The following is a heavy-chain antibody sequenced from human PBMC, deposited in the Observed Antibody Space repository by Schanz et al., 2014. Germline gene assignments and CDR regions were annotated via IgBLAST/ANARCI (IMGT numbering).Heavy chain of an antibody. Sequence: VQLEQSGAEVKKPGSSVKLSCKASGGTFSSFGINWVRQAPGQGLEWMGRIIPSLGLAKYEQKFQDKVTITADTSTATAYMELSGLRSEDTAVYYCARDRLECGAECYSVEVFEIWGQGTLVIVSS. D-gene: IGHD2-21*01. CDR2: IIPSLGLA. CDR3: ARDRLECGAECYSVEVFEI. V-gene: IGHV1-69*04. CDR1: GGTFSSFG. J-gene: IGHJ4*02.